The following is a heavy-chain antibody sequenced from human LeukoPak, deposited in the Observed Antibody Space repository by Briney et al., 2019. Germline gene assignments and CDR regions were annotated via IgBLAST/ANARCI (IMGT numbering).Heavy chain of an antibody. CDR3: ARSNNGGYCSSTSCYTSYYYYGMDV. CDR2: INPNSGGT. J-gene: IGHJ6*02. V-gene: IGHV1-2*02. CDR1: GYTFTGYY. D-gene: IGHD2-2*02. Sequence: ASVTVSCKASGYTFTGYYMHWVGQAPGQGLEGMGWINPNSGGTNYAQKFQGRVTMTRDTSISTAYMELSRLRSDDTAVYYCARSNNGGYCSSTSCYTSYYYYGMDVWGQGTTVTVSS.